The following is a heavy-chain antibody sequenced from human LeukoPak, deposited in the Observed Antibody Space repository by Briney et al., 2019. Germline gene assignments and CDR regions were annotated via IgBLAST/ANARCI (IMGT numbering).Heavy chain of an antibody. V-gene: IGHV3-74*01. Sequence: PGGSLRLSCAASGFTFSSYWMHWVRQAPGKGLVWVSRINSDGSSTSYADSVKGRFTISRDNAKNTLYLQMNSLRAEDTAVYYCARDLGELELIYYYYYMDVWGKGTTVTVSS. D-gene: IGHD1-7*01. CDR2: INSDGSST. CDR3: ARDLGELELIYYYYYMDV. CDR1: GFTFSSYW. J-gene: IGHJ6*03.